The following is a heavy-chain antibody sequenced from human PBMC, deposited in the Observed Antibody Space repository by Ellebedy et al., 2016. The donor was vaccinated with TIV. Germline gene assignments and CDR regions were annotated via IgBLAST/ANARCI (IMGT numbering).Heavy chain of an antibody. CDR1: GYIFTAYY. D-gene: IGHD6-13*01. V-gene: IGHV1-2*02. J-gene: IGHJ6*02. CDR2: LDPKTGAT. Sequence: ASVKVSCKTSGYIFTAYYIHWVRQPPGQGLEWMGWLDPKTGATNYAQKFRGRVTMTRDMSTSTAYMDLSGLKSDDTAVYYCARVRRGSSGMDVWGQGTTVIVS. CDR3: ARVRRGSSGMDV.